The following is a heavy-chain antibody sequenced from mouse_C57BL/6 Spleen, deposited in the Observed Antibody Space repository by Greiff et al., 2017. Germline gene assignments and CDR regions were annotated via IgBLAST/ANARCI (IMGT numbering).Heavy chain of an antibody. CDR1: GYTFTDYY. D-gene: IGHD4-1*01. CDR2: INPNNGGT. CDR3: ARTLNWDGNNDFDY. Sequence: EVQLQQSGPELVKPGASVKISCKASGYTFTDYYMNWVKQSHGKSLEWIGDINPNNGGTSYNQKFKGKATLTVDNSSSTAYMELRSLTSEDAAVYYCARTLNWDGNNDFDYWGQGTTLTVAS. V-gene: IGHV1-26*01. J-gene: IGHJ2*01.